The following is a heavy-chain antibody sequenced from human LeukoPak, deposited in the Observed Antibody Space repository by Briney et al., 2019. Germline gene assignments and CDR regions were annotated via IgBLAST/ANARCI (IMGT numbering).Heavy chain of an antibody. Sequence: PSETLSLTCTVSGGSISSGGYYWSWIRQHPGKGLEWIGYIYYSGSTYYNPSLKSRVTISVDTSKNQFSLKLSSVTAADTAVYYCARDIYYDSSGYYYGAFDIWGQGTMVTVSS. CDR2: IYYSGST. D-gene: IGHD3-22*01. V-gene: IGHV4-31*03. CDR1: GGSISSGGYY. CDR3: ARDIYYDSSGYYYGAFDI. J-gene: IGHJ3*02.